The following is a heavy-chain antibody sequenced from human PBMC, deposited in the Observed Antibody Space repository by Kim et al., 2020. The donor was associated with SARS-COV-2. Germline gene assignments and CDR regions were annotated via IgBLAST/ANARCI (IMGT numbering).Heavy chain of an antibody. V-gene: IGHV4-34*01. J-gene: IGHJ6*03. Sequence: LKSRVTISVDTSKNQFSLKLSAVTAAGTAVYYCARDRYSSSFYYYYNMDVWGKGTTVTVSS. D-gene: IGHD6-13*01. CDR3: ARDRYSSSFYYYYNMDV.